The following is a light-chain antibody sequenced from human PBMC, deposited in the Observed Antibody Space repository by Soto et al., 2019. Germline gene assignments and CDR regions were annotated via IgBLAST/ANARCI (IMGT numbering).Light chain of an antibody. V-gene: IGKV1-27*01. CDR3: QKYNSAPLT. J-gene: IGKJ4*01. Sequence: DVQMTQSPSSLSAFVGDRVTITCRASQGIAPYLAWFQQKPGKVPKLLIYATSTLQSGVPSRFSGSGSGTDFTLNINSQQPEDVGTYYCQKYNSAPLTFGGGTKVEIK. CDR2: ATS. CDR1: QGIAPY.